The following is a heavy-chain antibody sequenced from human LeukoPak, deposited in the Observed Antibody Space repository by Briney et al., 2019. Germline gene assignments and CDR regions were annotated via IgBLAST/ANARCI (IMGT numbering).Heavy chain of an antibody. CDR1: GFTFSSYW. V-gene: IGHV3-53*04. J-gene: IGHJ3*01. D-gene: IGHD2-8*01. Sequence: GGSLRLSCAASGFTFSSYWMSWVRQAPGKGLEWVSVIYSGGSTYYADSVKGRFTISRHNSKNTLYLQMNSLRAEDTAVYYCARENGADAFDVWGQGTMVTVSS. CDR2: IYSGGST. CDR3: ARENGADAFDV.